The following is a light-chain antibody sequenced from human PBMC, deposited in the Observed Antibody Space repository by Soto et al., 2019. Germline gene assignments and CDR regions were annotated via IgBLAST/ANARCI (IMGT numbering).Light chain of an antibody. V-gene: IGKV1-27*01. Sequence: DIQMQQSPSSLSASVGDTVTITCRESQGISNYLDWYQQKPGQVPNLLIYAASTLQSGVPSRFSGSGSGTDFTLTISSLRPEEVATYYCQKYNNAPRTFGQGTKVEI. CDR1: QGISNY. CDR3: QKYNNAPRT. CDR2: AAS. J-gene: IGKJ1*01.